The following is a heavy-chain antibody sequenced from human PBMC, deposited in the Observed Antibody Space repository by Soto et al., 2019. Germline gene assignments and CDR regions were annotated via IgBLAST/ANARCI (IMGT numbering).Heavy chain of an antibody. Sequence: QVQLVESGGGVVQPGRSLRLSCAASGFTFSSYGMHWVRQAPGKGLAWVAVIWYDGSNKYYADSVKGRFTISRDNSKNTLYLQMNSLRAEDTAVYYCARDPYGFVYGSGSPPDYWGQGTLVTVSS. J-gene: IGHJ4*02. CDR1: GFTFSSYG. D-gene: IGHD3-10*01. V-gene: IGHV3-33*01. CDR3: ARDPYGFVYGSGSPPDY. CDR2: IWYDGSNK.